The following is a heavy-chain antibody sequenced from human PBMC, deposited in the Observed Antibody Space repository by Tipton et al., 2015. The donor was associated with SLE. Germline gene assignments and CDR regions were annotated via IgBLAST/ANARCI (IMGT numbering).Heavy chain of an antibody. CDR1: GGSISSGAYS. J-gene: IGHJ6*02. D-gene: IGHD3-16*01. Sequence: TLSLTCAVSGGSISSGAYSWNWIRQPPGKGLEWIGYIYHSGRTYYNPSLKSRVTISSDRSKSQFSLKLTSVTAADTAMYYCVRLPANRGFEGGFWYYGMDVWGQGTMVTVSS. CDR2: IYHSGRT. CDR3: VRLPANRGFEGGFWYYGMDV. V-gene: IGHV4-30-2*01.